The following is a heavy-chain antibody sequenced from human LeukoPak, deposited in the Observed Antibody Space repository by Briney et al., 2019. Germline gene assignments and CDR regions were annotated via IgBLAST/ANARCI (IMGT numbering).Heavy chain of an antibody. CDR1: GFTFRNAW. J-gene: IGHJ4*02. D-gene: IGHD4-23*01. CDR2: IKSKTDGGTT. Sequence: GGSLRLSCAASGFTFRNAWMNWVRQAPGKGLEWVGRIKSKTDGGTTDYAAPVKGRFTISRDDSKNTLFLQMNSLKTEDTAVYYCTTDVWVATSLDHWGRGTLVTVSS. V-gene: IGHV3-15*07. CDR3: TTDVWVATSLDH.